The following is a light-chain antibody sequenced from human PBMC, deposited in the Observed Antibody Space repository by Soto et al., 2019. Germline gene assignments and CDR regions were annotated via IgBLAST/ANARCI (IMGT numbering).Light chain of an antibody. CDR3: KRYGDYNSPRYS. CDR2: DTS. CDR1: QSVSSNY. Sequence: EIVLTQSPGTLSLSPGDRVTLSCRASQSVSSNYLAWYQQKPAQAPRLLIYDTSSRATDIPDKFSVSGSGTDITLTITRLYPDDLAMYYCKRYGDYNSPRYSFGQGTRLEI. V-gene: IGKV3-20*01. J-gene: IGKJ2*03.